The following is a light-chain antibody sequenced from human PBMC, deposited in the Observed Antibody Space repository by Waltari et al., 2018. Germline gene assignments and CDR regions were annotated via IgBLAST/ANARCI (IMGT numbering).Light chain of an antibody. CDR2: EAS. V-gene: IGKV1-5*03. CDR1: QSISTW. Sequence: DIQMPHSPSTLSASVGDRVTITCRASQSISTWLPWYQQKPGKAPKFLIYEASSIQSGVPSRFSGSGSGTEFTITINNLQPDDFATYYCQQYNTYSLTFGGGTKVEIK. J-gene: IGKJ4*01. CDR3: QQYNTYSLT.